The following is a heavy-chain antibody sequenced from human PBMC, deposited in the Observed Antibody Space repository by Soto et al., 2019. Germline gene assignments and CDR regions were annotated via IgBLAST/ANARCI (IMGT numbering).Heavy chain of an antibody. Sequence: SETLSLTCTVSGDSISSADYYWSWIRQTPGKGLEWIGHIFYSGTTYYNPSLKSRLTISVDTSKSHFSLRLTSVTAADTAVYYCARDLWVEPELYYYGMDVWGQGTTVTVSS. J-gene: IGHJ6*02. CDR3: ARDLWVEPELYYYGMDV. D-gene: IGHD1-1*01. CDR1: GDSISSADYY. CDR2: IFYSGTT. V-gene: IGHV4-30-4*01.